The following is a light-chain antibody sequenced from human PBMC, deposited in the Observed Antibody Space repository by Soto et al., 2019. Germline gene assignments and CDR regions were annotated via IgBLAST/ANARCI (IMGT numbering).Light chain of an antibody. CDR3: WSYAGRNTYV. CDR2: EVS. J-gene: IGLJ1*01. Sequence: QSALTQPASVSGSPGQSITISCTGTSSDVGDFDCVSWYQQHPGKAPKLMIYEVSDRPSGVSNRFSGSKAGSTASLTVSGLQEDDEADYYCWSYAGRNTYVFGPGTKVTVL. V-gene: IGLV2-14*01. CDR1: SSDVGDFDC.